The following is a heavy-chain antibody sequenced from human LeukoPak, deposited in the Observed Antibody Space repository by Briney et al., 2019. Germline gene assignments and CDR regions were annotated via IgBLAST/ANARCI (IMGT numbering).Heavy chain of an antibody. V-gene: IGHV3-7*05. CDR2: IKQDESDK. CDR3: ARDPYSSTWSYGMDI. CDR1: GFTLRNYW. D-gene: IGHD6-13*01. J-gene: IGHJ6*02. Sequence: GGSLRLSCTASGFTLRNYWMSWVRPTPEKGLEWGANIKQDESDKVYVDSVKGRFTISRDNAKNSLYLQMSGLRADDTAVYYCARDPYSSTWSYGMDIWGQGTTVTVSS.